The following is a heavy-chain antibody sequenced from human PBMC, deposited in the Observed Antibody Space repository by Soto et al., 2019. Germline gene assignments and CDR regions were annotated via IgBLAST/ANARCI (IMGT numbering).Heavy chain of an antibody. J-gene: IGHJ4*02. D-gene: IGHD1-26*01. CDR3: ARGIVGAERSFDY. CDR1: GGSISSSSYC. V-gene: IGHV4-39*01. CDR2: IYYSGNT. Sequence: QLQLQESGPGLVKPSETLSLTCTVSGGSISSSSYCWGWIRQPPGKGLEWIGNIYYSGNTYYNPSLKSRVTISVDTSKNQFSLKVSSVTAADTAMYYCARGIVGAERSFDYWGQGTPVTVSS.